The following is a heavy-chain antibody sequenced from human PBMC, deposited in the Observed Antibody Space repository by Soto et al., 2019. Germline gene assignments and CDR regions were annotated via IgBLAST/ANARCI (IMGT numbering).Heavy chain of an antibody. J-gene: IGHJ5*02. CDR1: GFTFSTYA. CDR2: ISYDGSNR. V-gene: IGHV3-30-3*01. D-gene: IGHD2-2*01. CDR3: ARRYKDGRRDCISTSCLFDP. Sequence: GGSLRLSCAASGFTFSTYAMHWVRQAPGKGLEWVAVISYDGSNRYYADSVKGRFTISRDNSKNTLYLQMNSLRAEDTAVYYCARRYKDGRRDCISTSCLFDPLGQGTLVTVSS.